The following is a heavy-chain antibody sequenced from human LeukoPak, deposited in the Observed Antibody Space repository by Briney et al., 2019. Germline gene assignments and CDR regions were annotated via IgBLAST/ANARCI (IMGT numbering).Heavy chain of an antibody. J-gene: IGHJ4*02. Sequence: GGSLRLSCAASGFTVSSNYMSWVRQAPGKGLEWVSVIYSGGSTYYADSVKGRFTISRDNSKNTLYLQMNSLRAEDTAVYYCARVIVATTTSYYFDYWGQGTLATVSS. D-gene: IGHD5-12*01. CDR2: IYSGGST. V-gene: IGHV3-66*02. CDR3: ARVIVATTTSYYFDY. CDR1: GFTVSSNY.